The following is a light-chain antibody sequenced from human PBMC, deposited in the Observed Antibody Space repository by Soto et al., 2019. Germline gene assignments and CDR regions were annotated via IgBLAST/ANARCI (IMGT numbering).Light chain of an antibody. CDR2: DAS. CDR1: QSILTW. CDR3: QQYKSYSPIT. J-gene: IGKJ5*01. Sequence: DIQMTHSPSTLSASVGDRVTITCLASQSILTWLAWYQQKPGKAPKLLIYDASNLQSGVPSRFSGSVSGTEFTLTISSLQPDDFATYYCQQYKSYSPITFGQGTRLEIK. V-gene: IGKV1-5*01.